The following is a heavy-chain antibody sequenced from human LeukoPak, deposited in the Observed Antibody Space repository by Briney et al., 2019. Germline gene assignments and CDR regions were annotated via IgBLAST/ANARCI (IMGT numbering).Heavy chain of an antibody. CDR3: ARLSRAVLTYGMDV. CDR2: IYPGDSDT. CDR1: GYSFTSYW. J-gene: IGHJ6*04. V-gene: IGHV5-51*01. D-gene: IGHD6-19*01. Sequence: GEPLQISCQGSGYSFTSYWIAWVRQMPGKGLEWMGIIYPGDSDTRYSPSFQGQVTISADKSISTAYLQWSSLKASDTAMYYCARLSRAVLTYGMDVWGKGTTVTVSS.